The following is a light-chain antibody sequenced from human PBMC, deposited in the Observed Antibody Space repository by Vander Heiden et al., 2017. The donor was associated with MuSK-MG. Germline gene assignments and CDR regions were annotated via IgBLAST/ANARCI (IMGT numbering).Light chain of an antibody. J-gene: IGLJ1*01. Sequence: QSAPTQPPAATGSPGQSVSISCTGTSSDVVGYNYVSWYQQHPGKAPKLMIYDVSKRPSGVPDRFSGSKSGNTASLTVSGLQAEDEADYYCSSYASSNNFVFGTGTKVTVL. CDR1: SSDVVGYNY. V-gene: IGLV2-8*01. CDR2: DVS. CDR3: SSYASSNNFV.